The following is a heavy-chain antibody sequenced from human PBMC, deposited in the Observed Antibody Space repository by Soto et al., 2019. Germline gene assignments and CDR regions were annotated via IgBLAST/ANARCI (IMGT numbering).Heavy chain of an antibody. CDR3: AIELYYYDSSGYYSDY. CDR2: ISSSSSYT. D-gene: IGHD3-22*01. V-gene: IGHV3-11*06. Sequence: PGGSLRLSCAASGFTFSDYYMSWIRQAPGKGLEWVSYISSSSSYTNYADSVKGRFTISRDNAKNSLYLQMNSLRAEDTAVYYCAIELYYYDSSGYYSDYWGQGTLVTVSS. J-gene: IGHJ4*02. CDR1: GFTFSDYY.